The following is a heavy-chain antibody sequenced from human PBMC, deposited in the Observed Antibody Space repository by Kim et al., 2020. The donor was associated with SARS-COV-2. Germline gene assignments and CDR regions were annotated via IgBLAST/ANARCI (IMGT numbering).Heavy chain of an antibody. CDR3: ATASNYDILTGYSQPPDY. CDR1: GYTLTELS. J-gene: IGHJ4*02. CDR2: FDPEDGET. V-gene: IGHV1-24*01. D-gene: IGHD3-9*01. Sequence: ASVKVSCKVSGYTLTELSMHWVRQAPGKGLEWMGGFDPEDGETIYAQKFQGRVTMTEDTSTDTAYMELSSLRSEDTAVYYCATASNYDILTGYSQPPDYWGQGTLVTVSS.